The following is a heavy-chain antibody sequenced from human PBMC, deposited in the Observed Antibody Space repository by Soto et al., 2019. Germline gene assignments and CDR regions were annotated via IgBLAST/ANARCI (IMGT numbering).Heavy chain of an antibody. V-gene: IGHV1-69*02. CDR3: ATPYGSVSTHFDY. J-gene: IGHJ4*02. D-gene: IGHD3-10*01. Sequence: QVQLVQSGAEVKKPGSSVKVSCTASGGTFRFYTINWVRQVPGQGLEWMGRIIPMLRMANFAQKFQGRVTMTADESTITAYLALRSLKSEDTAVYYFATPYGSVSTHFDYWGQGTLVTVSS. CDR1: GGTFRFYT. CDR2: IIPMLRMA.